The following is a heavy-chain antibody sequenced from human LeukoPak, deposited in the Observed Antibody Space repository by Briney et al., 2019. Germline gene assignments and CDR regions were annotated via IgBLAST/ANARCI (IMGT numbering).Heavy chain of an antibody. V-gene: IGHV4-4*07. Sequence: PLETLSLTCTVSGGSISSYYWSWIRQPAGKGLEWIGRIYTSGSTNYNPSLKSRVTMSVDTSKNQFSLKLSSVTAADTAVYYCARGCGGDCYSDDAFDIWGQGTMVTVSS. CDR2: IYTSGST. D-gene: IGHD2-21*02. CDR3: ARGCGGDCYSDDAFDI. CDR1: GGSISSYY. J-gene: IGHJ3*02.